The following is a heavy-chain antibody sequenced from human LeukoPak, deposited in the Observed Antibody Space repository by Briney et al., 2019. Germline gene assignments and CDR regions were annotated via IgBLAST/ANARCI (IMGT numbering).Heavy chain of an antibody. D-gene: IGHD5-24*01. V-gene: IGHV4-39*01. CDR2: VYFTGST. J-gene: IGHJ5*02. CDR1: GGSISNKNSY. Sequence: SETLSLTRTVSGGSISNKNSYWGWIRQPPGKGLEWVGSVYFTGSTYYHPSLESRVTISVDTSKNQFSLKVSAVTAADTAVYHCAKSRGRGSFDPWGQGTLVIVSS. CDR3: AKSRGRGSFDP.